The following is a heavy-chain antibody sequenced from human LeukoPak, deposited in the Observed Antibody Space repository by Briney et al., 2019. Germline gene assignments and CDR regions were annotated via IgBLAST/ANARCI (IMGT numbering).Heavy chain of an antibody. V-gene: IGHV4-59*01. J-gene: IGHJ6*02. Sequence: SETLSLTCTVSGGSISTYYWSWIRQPPGKGLEWIGYIYYSGSTNYNPSLKSRVTISVDTSKNQFSLKVSSVTAADTAVYYCAREGSRRYYCYSLDVWGQGTTVTVSS. CDR1: GGSISTYY. D-gene: IGHD2-2*01. CDR3: AREGSRRYYCYSLDV. CDR2: IYYSGST.